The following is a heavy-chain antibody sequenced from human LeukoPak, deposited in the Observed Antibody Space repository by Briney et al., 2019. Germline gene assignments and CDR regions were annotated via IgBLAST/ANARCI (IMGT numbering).Heavy chain of an antibody. J-gene: IGHJ4*02. CDR2: ISGSGGST. D-gene: IGHD5-18*01. V-gene: IGHV3-23*01. CDR3: ANLPTGGTAQGYFDY. Sequence: GGSLRLSCAASGLTFSSYAMGWVRQAPGKGLEWVSAISGSGGSTYYADSVKGRFTISRDNSKNTLYLQMNSLRAEDTAVYYCANLPTGGTAQGYFDYWGQGTLVTVSS. CDR1: GLTFSSYA.